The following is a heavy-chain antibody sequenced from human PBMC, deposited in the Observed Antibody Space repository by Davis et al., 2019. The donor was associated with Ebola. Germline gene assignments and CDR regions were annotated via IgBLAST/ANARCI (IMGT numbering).Heavy chain of an antibody. CDR2: ISSSSSTM. Sequence: PGGSLRLSCAASGFTFSSYSMNWVRQGPGKGLEWVSYISSSSSTMYHTDSVKGRFTISRDNAKNSLYLQMNSLRDEDTAVYYCARDFLEGSGSYWGESYYYGMDVWGKGTTVTVSS. V-gene: IGHV3-48*02. CDR1: GFTFSSYS. D-gene: IGHD1-26*01. J-gene: IGHJ6*04. CDR3: ARDFLEGSGSYWGESYYYGMDV.